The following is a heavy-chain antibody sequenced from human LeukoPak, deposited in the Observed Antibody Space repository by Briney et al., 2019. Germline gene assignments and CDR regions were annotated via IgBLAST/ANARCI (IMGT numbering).Heavy chain of an antibody. CDR1: GFTFSTYA. J-gene: IGHJ4*02. CDR2: ISGSGDIT. V-gene: IGHV3-23*01. Sequence: GGSLRLSCAASGFTFSTYAMSWVRQAPGKGLEWVSAISGSGDITYLADSVKGRFTISRENARNSFFLQMNSLRAGDTAVYYCARDPGYCSSTSCYKFFDYWGQGTLVTVSS. CDR3: ARDPGYCSSTSCYKFFDY. D-gene: IGHD2-2*02.